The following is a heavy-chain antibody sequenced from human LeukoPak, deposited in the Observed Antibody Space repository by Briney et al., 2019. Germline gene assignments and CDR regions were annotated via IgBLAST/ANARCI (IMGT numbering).Heavy chain of an antibody. CDR2: IKGDGSVQ. J-gene: IGHJ6*04. CDR1: GFPFSVNW. D-gene: IGHD2-2*01. CDR3: VGQLLRAV. Sequence: GGSLRLSCTASGFPFSVNWISWVRQAPGRGLEWVANIKGDGSVQDYADSVKGRFTISRDNAKNLVYLQMNSLRVDDTAIYYCVGQLLRAVWGKGTTVTVSS. V-gene: IGHV3-7*01.